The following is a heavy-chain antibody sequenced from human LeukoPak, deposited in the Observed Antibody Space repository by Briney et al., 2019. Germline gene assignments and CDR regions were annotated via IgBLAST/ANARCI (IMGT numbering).Heavy chain of an antibody. CDR2: INPNSGVT. V-gene: IGHV1-2*02. CDR3: ARVGVGYYDSSGYFDY. CDR1: GYTFTGYY. Sequence: ASVKVSCKASGYTFTGYYMHWVRQAPGQGLECMGWINPNSGVTNYAQKFQGRVTMTRDTSISTAYMELSRLRSDDTAVYYCARVGVGYYDSSGYFDYWGQGTLVTVSS. J-gene: IGHJ4*02. D-gene: IGHD3-22*01.